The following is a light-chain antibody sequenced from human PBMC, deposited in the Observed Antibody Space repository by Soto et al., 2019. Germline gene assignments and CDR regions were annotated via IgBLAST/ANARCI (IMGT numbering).Light chain of an antibody. CDR1: QSLSSTY. J-gene: IGKJ1*01. CDR3: QQYGDSPRT. CDR2: GAS. V-gene: IGKV3-20*01. Sequence: EIVMTQSPGTLSLSPGERATLSCRASQSLSSTYLAWYQQKPGQAPRLLIYGASSRAPGIPDRFSGSGSGTDFTLTISRLEPEDFAVYYCQQYGDSPRTFGQGTKVEIK.